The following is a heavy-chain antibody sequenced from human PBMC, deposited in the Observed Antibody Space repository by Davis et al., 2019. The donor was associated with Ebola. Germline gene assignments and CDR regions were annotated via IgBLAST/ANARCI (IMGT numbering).Heavy chain of an antibody. D-gene: IGHD3-22*01. J-gene: IGHJ4*02. CDR2: IYSGDSDT. Sequence: KVSCKGSGYSFTNYWIAWVRQMPGKGPEWMGIIYSGDSDTRYSPSFEGQVTISVDRSISTPHLQWSSLKASDTAMYYCARGSRSYYDSSGYYSWGQGTLVTVSS. CDR1: GYSFTNYW. V-gene: IGHV5-51*01. CDR3: ARGSRSYYDSSGYYS.